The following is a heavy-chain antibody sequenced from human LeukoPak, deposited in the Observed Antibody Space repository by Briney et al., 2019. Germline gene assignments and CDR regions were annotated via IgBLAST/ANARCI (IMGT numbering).Heavy chain of an antibody. J-gene: IGHJ4*02. CDR2: INPNSSGT. CDR1: GYTFTGYY. CDR3: ARDFWSGYLLFDY. D-gene: IGHD3-3*01. Sequence: ASVKVSCKASGYTFTGYYMHWVRQAPGQGLEWMGWINPNSSGTNYAQKFQGRVTMTRDTSNSTAYMELSRLRSDDTAVYYSARDFWSGYLLFDYWGQGTLVTVSS. V-gene: IGHV1-2*02.